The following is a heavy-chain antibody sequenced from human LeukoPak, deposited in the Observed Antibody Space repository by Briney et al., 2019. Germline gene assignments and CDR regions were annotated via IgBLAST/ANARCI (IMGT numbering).Heavy chain of an antibody. Sequence: SETLSLTCTVSGGSISGYYWSWIRQPPGKGLEWIGYIYYSGSTNYNPSLKSRVTISVETSKNQFSLKLSSVTAADTADYYCARDYQHGHPLHPWGQGTLVTVSS. CDR3: ARDYQHGHPLHP. CDR2: IYYSGST. D-gene: IGHD3-16*02. V-gene: IGHV4-59*01. J-gene: IGHJ5*02. CDR1: GGSISGYY.